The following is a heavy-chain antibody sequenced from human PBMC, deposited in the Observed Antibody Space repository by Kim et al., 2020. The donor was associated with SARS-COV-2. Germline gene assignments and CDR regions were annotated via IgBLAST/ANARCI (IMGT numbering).Heavy chain of an antibody. J-gene: IGHJ6*02. CDR2: IYYSGST. CDR1: GGSISSYY. Sequence: SETLSLTCTVSGGSISSYYWSWIRQPPGKGLEWIGYIYYSGSTNYNPSLKSRVTISVDTSKNQFSLKLSSVTAADTAVYYCARGHMITFDHYYYGMDVWGQGTTVTVSS. V-gene: IGHV4-59*13. D-gene: IGHD3-16*01. CDR3: ARGHMITFDHYYYGMDV.